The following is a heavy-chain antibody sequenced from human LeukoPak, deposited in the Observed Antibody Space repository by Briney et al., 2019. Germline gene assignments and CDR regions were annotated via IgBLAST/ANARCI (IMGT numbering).Heavy chain of an antibody. V-gene: IGHV3-53*01. J-gene: IGHJ4*02. CDR3: ARDLEGYFDY. CDR1: GYTVSRNY. CDR2: IYAGGTT. Sequence: GGSLRLSCAASGYTVSRNYMSWVRQAPGRGLEWVSVIYAGGTTYYADPVKGRFTISRADSNTTLHFQMKRLAAEATARYYCARDLEGYFDYWGQGTVVSVSS. D-gene: IGHD1-1*01.